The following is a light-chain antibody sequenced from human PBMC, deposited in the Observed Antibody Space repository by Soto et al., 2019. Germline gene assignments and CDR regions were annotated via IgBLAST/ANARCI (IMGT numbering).Light chain of an antibody. J-gene: IGKJ1*01. CDR2: DAS. CDR1: QSVSIY. Sequence: EIVLTQSPGTLSLSPGERSTLSCRASQSVSIYLAWYQQRPGQAPRLLIYDASNRATGIPARFSGSGSGTDFTLTISSLEPEDFAVYYCQQHDKLPPAFGQGTKVDI. CDR3: QQHDKLPPA. V-gene: IGKV3-11*01.